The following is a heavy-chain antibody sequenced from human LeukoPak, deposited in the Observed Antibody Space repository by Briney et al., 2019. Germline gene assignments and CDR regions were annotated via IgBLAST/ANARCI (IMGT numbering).Heavy chain of an antibody. D-gene: IGHD1-26*01. V-gene: IGHV3-30*02. Sequence: GGSLRLSCAASGFTFSSYGMHWVRQAPGKGLEWVAFIRYDGSNKYYADSVKGRFTISRDNSKNTLYLQMNSLRSEDTAVYYCAREDSGSYENWGQGTLVTVSS. CDR1: GFTFSSYG. J-gene: IGHJ4*02. CDR3: AREDSGSYEN. CDR2: IRYDGSNK.